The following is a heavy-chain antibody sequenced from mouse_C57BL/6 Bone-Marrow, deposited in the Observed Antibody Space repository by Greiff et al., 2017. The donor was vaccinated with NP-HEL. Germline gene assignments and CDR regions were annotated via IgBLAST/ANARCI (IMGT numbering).Heavy chain of an antibody. J-gene: IGHJ2*01. D-gene: IGHD2-1*01. Sequence: VQLQQPGAELVRPGSSVKLSCKASGYTFTSYWMHWVKQRPIQGLEWIGNIDPSDSETHYNQKFKDKATLTVDKSSSTAYMQLSSLTSEDSAVFYCARDGIYYGNYGLYYFDYWGHGTTLTVSS. CDR3: ARDGIYYGNYGLYYFDY. CDR2: IDPSDSET. V-gene: IGHV1-52*01. CDR1: GYTFTSYW.